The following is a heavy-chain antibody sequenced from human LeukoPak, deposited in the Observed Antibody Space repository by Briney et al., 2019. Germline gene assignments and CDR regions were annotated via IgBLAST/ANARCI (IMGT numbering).Heavy chain of an antibody. CDR3: ARSWDERLNFDY. D-gene: IGHD1-1*01. V-gene: IGHV3-66*02. Sequence: GGSLRLSCAASGFTVSARYMNWVRQAPGKGLEWLSVIHSGGTTDYTDSVRGRFTISRDNSKNILYLQMNSLTTEDTAVYYCARSWDERLNFDYRGPGTLVTVSS. CDR2: IHSGGTT. J-gene: IGHJ4*02. CDR1: GFTVSARY.